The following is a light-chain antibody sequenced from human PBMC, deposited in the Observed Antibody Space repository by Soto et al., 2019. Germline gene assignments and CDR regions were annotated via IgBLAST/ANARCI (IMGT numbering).Light chain of an antibody. CDR2: LNSDGSH. CDR3: QTWGTGIHV. J-gene: IGLJ2*01. CDR1: SGHSDYA. V-gene: IGLV4-69*01. Sequence: QLVLTQSPSASASLGASVKLTCTLSSGHSDYAIAWHQQQPEKGPRYLMKLNSDGSHYKGDGIPDRFSGSSSGADRYRTITSLQSEDEADYYCQTWGTGIHVFGGGTKLTV.